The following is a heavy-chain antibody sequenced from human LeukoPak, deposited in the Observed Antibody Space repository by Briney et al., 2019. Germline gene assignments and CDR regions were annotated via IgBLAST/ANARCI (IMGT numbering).Heavy chain of an antibody. CDR1: GGSISSGGYY. D-gene: IGHD5-18*01. CDR2: IYYSGST. V-gene: IGHV4-31*03. J-gene: IGHJ4*02. Sequence: SETLSLTCTVSGGSISSGGYYWSWIRQHPGKGLEWIGYIYYSGSTYYNSSLKSRVTISVDTSKNQFSLKLSSVTAADTAVYYCARGGYSYAEPFDYWGQGTLVTVSS. CDR3: ARGGYSYAEPFDY.